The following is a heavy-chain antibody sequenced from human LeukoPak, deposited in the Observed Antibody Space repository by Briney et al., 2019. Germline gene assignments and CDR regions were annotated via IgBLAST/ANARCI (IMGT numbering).Heavy chain of an antibody. V-gene: IGHV6-1*01. D-gene: IGHD1-1*01. Sequence: SQTLSLTCAISGDSVSSNSAAWNWIRQSPSRGLEWLGRTYYRSKWYNDYAVSVKSRITINPDTSKNQFSLQLNSVTPEDTAVYYCVRARTVRDPYYYYGMYVWGQGTTVTVSS. CDR2: TYYRSKWYN. CDR3: VRARTVRDPYYYYGMYV. CDR1: GDSVSSNSAA. J-gene: IGHJ6*02.